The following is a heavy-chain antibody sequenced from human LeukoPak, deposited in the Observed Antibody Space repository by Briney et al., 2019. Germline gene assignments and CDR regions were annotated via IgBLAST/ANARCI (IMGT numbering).Heavy chain of an antibody. CDR1: GFTFSSYD. J-gene: IGHJ4*02. CDR2: IHYTGSNK. D-gene: IGHD4-17*01. Sequence: GGSLRLSCSTSGFTFSSYDMYWVRQAPGKGLEWVASIHYTGSNKYYADSVKGRFIISRDNSKNTLYLQMNSLRAEDTAVYYCATSTLILRLIFDYWGQGTLVTVSS. V-gene: IGHV3-30*02. CDR3: ATSTLILRLIFDY.